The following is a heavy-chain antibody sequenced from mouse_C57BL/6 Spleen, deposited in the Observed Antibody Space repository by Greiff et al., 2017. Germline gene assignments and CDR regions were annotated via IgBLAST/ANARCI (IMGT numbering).Heavy chain of an antibody. J-gene: IGHJ4*01. V-gene: IGHV1-9*01. Sequence: QVQLQQSGAELMKPGASVKLSCKATGYTFTGYWIEWVKQRPGHGLEWIGEILPGSGSTNYNEKFKGKATFTADTSSNTAYMQLSSLTTEDSAIYYGARRITTVVAPYYAMDYWGQGTSVTVSS. D-gene: IGHD1-1*01. CDR3: ARRITTVVAPYYAMDY. CDR1: GYTFTGYW. CDR2: ILPGSGST.